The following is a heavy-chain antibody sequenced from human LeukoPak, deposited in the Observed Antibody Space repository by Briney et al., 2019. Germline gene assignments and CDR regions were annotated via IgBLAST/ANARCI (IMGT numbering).Heavy chain of an antibody. CDR3: AREYSTSRYFDY. D-gene: IGHD6-6*01. Sequence: GESLRLSCAASGFTFSSYWMHWVRQAPGRGLLWVSRINSDGSNTNYADSVKGRFTISRDNANNTLYLQMDSLIAEDTAVYYCAREYSTSRYFDYWGQGTLVTVSS. J-gene: IGHJ4*01. CDR1: GFTFSSYW. V-gene: IGHV3-74*01. CDR2: INSDGSNT.